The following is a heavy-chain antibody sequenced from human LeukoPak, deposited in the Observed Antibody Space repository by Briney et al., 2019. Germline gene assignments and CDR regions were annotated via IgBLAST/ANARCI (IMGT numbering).Heavy chain of an antibody. CDR1: GFTFSDYY. D-gene: IGHD6-13*01. CDR3: ARGAAAGYYYYMDV. Sequence: GGALRLSCAASGFTFSDYYMSWLRQAPGKGLEWVSYISSSGSTIYYADSVKGRFTISRDNAKNSLYLQMNSLRAEDTAVYYCARGAAAGYYYYMDVWGKGTTVTVSS. V-gene: IGHV3-11*04. J-gene: IGHJ6*03. CDR2: ISSSGSTI.